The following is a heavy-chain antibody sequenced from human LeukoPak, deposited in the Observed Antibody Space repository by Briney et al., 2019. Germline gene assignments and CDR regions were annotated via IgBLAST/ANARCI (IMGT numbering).Heavy chain of an antibody. J-gene: IGHJ5*02. D-gene: IGHD3-16*01. Sequence: SETLSLTCAVYGGSFSGYYWSWIRQPPGKGLEWIGEINHSGSTNYNPSLKSRVTISVDTSKNQFSLKLSSVTAADTAVYYCARGLRIMITFGGVTPGGNWFDPWGQGTLVTVSS. CDR3: ARGLRIMITFGGVTPGGNWFDP. CDR2: INHSGST. V-gene: IGHV4-34*01. CDR1: GGSFSGYY.